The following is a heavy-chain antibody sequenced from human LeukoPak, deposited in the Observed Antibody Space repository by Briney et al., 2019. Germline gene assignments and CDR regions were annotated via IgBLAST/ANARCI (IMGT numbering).Heavy chain of an antibody. CDR3: AKGSDFWSGYHDY. J-gene: IGHJ4*02. CDR2: IYSDGST. CDR1: GFIVNTYY. D-gene: IGHD3-3*01. V-gene: IGHV3-53*01. Sequence: GGSLRLSCAVSGFIVNTYYMSWVRQAPGKGLEWVSIIYSDGSTYYADSVKGRFTISRDTSKNTLFLQMNSLRAEDTAVYYCAKGSDFWSGYHDYWGQGTLVTVSS.